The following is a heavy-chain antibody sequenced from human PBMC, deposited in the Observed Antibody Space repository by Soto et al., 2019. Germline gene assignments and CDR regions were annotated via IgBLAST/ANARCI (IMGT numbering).Heavy chain of an antibody. CDR1: GFTFSSYA. Sequence: QVQLVESGGGVVQPGRSLRLSCAASGFTFSSYAMHWVRQAPGKGLEWVAAISYDGSNKYYANSVKGRFTITRDNSKNTLYLQMTSLRADDTAVYYCARGGARGVVVVVDDRPYNYWGQGTLVTVSS. V-gene: IGHV3-30-3*01. CDR3: ARGGARGVVVVVDDRPYNY. J-gene: IGHJ4*02. D-gene: IGHD2-15*01. CDR2: ISYDGSNK.